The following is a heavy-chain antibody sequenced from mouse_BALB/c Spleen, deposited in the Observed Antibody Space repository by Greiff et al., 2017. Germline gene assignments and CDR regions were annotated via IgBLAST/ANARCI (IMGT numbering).Heavy chain of an antibody. CDR1: GFSLTSYG. CDR2: IWAGGST. Sequence: QVQLKESGPGLVAPSQSLSITCTVSGFSLTSYGVHWVRQPPGKGLEWLGVIWAGGSTNYNSALMSRLSISKDNSKSQVFLKMNSLQTDDTAMYYCARDDDYDAYWGQGTLVTVSA. J-gene: IGHJ3*01. V-gene: IGHV2-9*02. D-gene: IGHD2-4*01. CDR3: ARDDDYDAY.